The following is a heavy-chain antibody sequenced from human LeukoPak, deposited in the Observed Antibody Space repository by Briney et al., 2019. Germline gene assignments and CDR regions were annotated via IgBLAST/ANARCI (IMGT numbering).Heavy chain of an antibody. D-gene: IGHD3-10*01. CDR1: GGSFSGYY. CDR2: INHSGST. J-gene: IGHJ6*02. V-gene: IGHV4-34*01. Sequence: SETLSLTCAVYGGSFSGYYWSWIRQPPGKGLEWIGEINHSGSTNYNPSLKSRVTISVDTSKNQFSLKLSSVTAADTAVYYCASMSGYYYYGMDVWGQGTTVTVSS. CDR3: ASMSGYYYYGMDV.